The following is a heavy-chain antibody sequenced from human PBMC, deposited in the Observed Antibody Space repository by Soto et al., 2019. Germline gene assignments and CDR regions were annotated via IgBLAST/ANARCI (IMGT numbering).Heavy chain of an antibody. CDR2: IYWDDDK. CDR3: AHSSNYYDSSGYLHGWYFDL. Sequence: QITLKESGPTLVKPTQPLTLTCTFSGFSLSTSGLGVGWIRQPPGKALEWLALIYWDDDKRYSPSLKSRLTITKNPSKNQVVLTMANMDPVDTATYCWAHSSNYYDSSGYLHGWYFDLWGRGTLVTVSS. V-gene: IGHV2-5*02. D-gene: IGHD3-22*01. CDR1: GFSLSTSGLG. J-gene: IGHJ2*01.